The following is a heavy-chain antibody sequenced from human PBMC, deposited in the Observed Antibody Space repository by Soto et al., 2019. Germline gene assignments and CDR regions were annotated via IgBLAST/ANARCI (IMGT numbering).Heavy chain of an antibody. D-gene: IGHD1-26*01. V-gene: IGHV4-34*01. J-gene: IGHJ4*02. Sequence: SETLSLTCAVYGGSFSGYYWSWIRQPPGKGLEWIGEINHSGSTNYNPSLKSRVTISVDTSKNQFSLKLSSVTAADTAVYYCARVAIVGPLDYWGQGTLVTVSS. CDR3: ARVAIVGPLDY. CDR1: GGSFSGYY. CDR2: INHSGST.